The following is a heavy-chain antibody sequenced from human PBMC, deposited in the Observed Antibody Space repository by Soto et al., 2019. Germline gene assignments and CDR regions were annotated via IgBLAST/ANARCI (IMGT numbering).Heavy chain of an antibody. D-gene: IGHD3-10*01. CDR1: GFTFSSYG. J-gene: IGHJ6*02. CDR2: ISYDGSLK. CDR3: AKDFKVSGSYYGSLNYYYGMDV. V-gene: IGHV3-30*18. Sequence: QVHLVAAGGGVVQPGRSLRLSCAASGFTFSSYGMHWVRQAPGKGLERVAIISYDGSLKYYADSVKGRFTISRDNSKGALYLQMNSLRPEDTAVYYCAKDFKVSGSYYGSLNYYYGMDVWGQGTTVTVSS.